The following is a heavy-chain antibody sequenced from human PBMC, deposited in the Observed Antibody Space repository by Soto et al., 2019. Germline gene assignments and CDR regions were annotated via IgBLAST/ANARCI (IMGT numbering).Heavy chain of an antibody. D-gene: IGHD6-13*01. V-gene: IGHV3-23*01. J-gene: IGHJ4*02. CDR1: GFNFSNYG. CDR3: AKMGAAGPDY. Sequence: GGSLRLSCAASGFNFSNYGMNWVRQAPGKGLEWVSGISGLGNPTYYADSVKGRFTISXXXXNXMXYXQKDSLRAEDTAVYYCAKMGAAGPDYWGQRP. CDR2: ISGLGNPT.